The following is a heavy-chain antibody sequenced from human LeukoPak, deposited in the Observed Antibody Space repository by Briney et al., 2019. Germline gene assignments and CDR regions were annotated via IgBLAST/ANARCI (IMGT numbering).Heavy chain of an antibody. CDR1: GGSISSYY. J-gene: IGHJ2*01. CDR3: ARLGYNDYVARYFDL. Sequence: SETLSLTCTVSGGSISSYYWSWIRQPPGKGLEWIGYLYHSGTTNYNPSLKSRATISVDTSKNEFSLKLTSVTAADTAVYYCARLGYNDYVARYFDLWGRGTLVTVSS. CDR2: LYHSGTT. D-gene: IGHD5-24*01. V-gene: IGHV4-59*08.